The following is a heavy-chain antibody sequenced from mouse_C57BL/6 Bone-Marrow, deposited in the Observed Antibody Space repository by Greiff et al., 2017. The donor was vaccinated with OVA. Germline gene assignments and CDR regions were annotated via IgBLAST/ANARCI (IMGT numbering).Heavy chain of an antibody. CDR2: INPNYGPT. CDR3: GLQTAQATWFAY. CDR1: GYSFTDYN. Sequence: VQLQQSGPELVKPGASVKISCKASGYSFTDYNMNWVKQSNGQSLEWIGVINPNYGPTSYNQKFKGKATLTVDQSSSTAYMQLNSLTSEDSAVEYCGLQTAQATWFAYWGQGTLVTVSA. D-gene: IGHD3-2*02. V-gene: IGHV1-39*01. J-gene: IGHJ3*01.